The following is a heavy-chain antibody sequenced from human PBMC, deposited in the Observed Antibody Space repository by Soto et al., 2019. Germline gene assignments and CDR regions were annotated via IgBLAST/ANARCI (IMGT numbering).Heavy chain of an antibody. V-gene: IGHV3-30*18. Sequence: VQLVESGGGVVQPGRSLRLSCAASGFTFSDYAMHWVRQAPGKGLEWVAVVSHDGRNTHYADSVKGRFTISRDSSKNTVSLEMTSLRAQKTAVYYCAKGGRQWLVTFDFNYWGQGALVTVSS. CDR2: VSHDGRNT. J-gene: IGHJ4*02. CDR1: GFTFSDYA. D-gene: IGHD6-19*01. CDR3: AKGGRQWLVTFDFNY.